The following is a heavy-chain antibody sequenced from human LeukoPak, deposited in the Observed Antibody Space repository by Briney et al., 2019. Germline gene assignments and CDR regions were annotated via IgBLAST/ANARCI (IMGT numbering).Heavy chain of an antibody. D-gene: IGHD6-13*01. Sequence: GGSLRLSCAASGFTFSSYAMSWVRQAPGKGLEWVSAISGSGGSTYYADSVKGRFTISRDNSKNTLYLQMNSLRAEDTAVYYCARGGEYSSSWYGFPLDQYYFDYWGQGTLVTVSS. CDR2: ISGSGGST. CDR1: GFTFSSYA. V-gene: IGHV3-23*01. CDR3: ARGGEYSSSWYGFPLDQYYFDY. J-gene: IGHJ4*02.